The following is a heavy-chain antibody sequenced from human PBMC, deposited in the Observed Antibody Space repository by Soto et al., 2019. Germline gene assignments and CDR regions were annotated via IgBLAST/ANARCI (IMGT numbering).Heavy chain of an antibody. CDR1: GGTFSSYA. D-gene: IGHD3-10*01. CDR3: ARDPSWGITRVRGAMNYYYDGMEV. Sequence: QVQLVQSGAEVQKPGSSGKVSCKASGGTFSSYAISWVRQAPGQGREWMGGIIPIFGTANYAQKFQGRVTITTDKSTSTAYMELCSLRSEDTAVYYCARDPSWGITRVRGAMNYYYDGMEVWGQGTTVTVSS. J-gene: IGHJ6*02. CDR2: IIPIFGTA. V-gene: IGHV1-69*06.